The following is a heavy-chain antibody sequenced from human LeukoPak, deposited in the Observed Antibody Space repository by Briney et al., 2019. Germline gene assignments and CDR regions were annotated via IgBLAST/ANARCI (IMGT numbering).Heavy chain of an antibody. V-gene: IGHV3-7*01. CDR2: IKKSGSET. D-gene: IGHD5-18*01. J-gene: IGHJ4*02. CDR1: GFPFSPDW. Sequence: GGSLTLSCVASGFPFSPDWMSWVRQTPGKGLEWVAMIKKSGSETHYVDSVKGRSTISRDSARNSLYLQITSLKADDTAVYYCASLDTAAIRTGGYWGQGTLVTVSS. CDR3: ASLDTAAIRTGGY.